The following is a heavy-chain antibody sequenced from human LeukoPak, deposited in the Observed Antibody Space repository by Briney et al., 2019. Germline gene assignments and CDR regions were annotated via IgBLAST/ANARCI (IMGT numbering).Heavy chain of an antibody. CDR1: GGTFSSYA. D-gene: IGHD3-16*01. V-gene: IGHV1-69*13. CDR2: IIPIFGTA. CDR3: AADLSNPRMGASYLDS. J-gene: IGHJ4*02. Sequence: GASVKVSCKASGGTFSSYAISWVRQAPGQGLEWMGGIIPIFGTANYAQKFQGRVTITADESTSTAYMELSSLRSEDTAVYYCAADLSNPRMGASYLDSWGRGTLVTVSS.